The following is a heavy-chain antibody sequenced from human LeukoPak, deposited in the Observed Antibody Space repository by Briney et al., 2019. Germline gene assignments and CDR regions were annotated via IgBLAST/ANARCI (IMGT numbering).Heavy chain of an antibody. J-gene: IGHJ4*02. CDR2: IYSGGST. V-gene: IGHV3-53*01. CDR3: ARVGGH. CDR1: GFIFSTSW. Sequence: GGSLRLSCAASGFIFSTSWMSWVRQAPGKGLESVSVIYSGGSTYYAESVRGRFTISRDNSKNTLYLQMNSLRVEDTAVYYCARVGGHWGQGTLVTVSS. D-gene: IGHD3-10*01.